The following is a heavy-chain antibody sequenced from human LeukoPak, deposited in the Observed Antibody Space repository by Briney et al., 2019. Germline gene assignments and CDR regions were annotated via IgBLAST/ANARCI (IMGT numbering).Heavy chain of an antibody. CDR2: IYTSGNT. CDR3: ARDRPIGILSY. Sequence: XETLSLTCTVSNGSISSYYWSWIRQPAGKGLEWIGRIYTSGNTNYNPSLKSRVTISVDTSKNQFSLKLSSVTAADTAVYYCARDRPIGILSYWGQGTLVTVSS. D-gene: IGHD5-18*01. V-gene: IGHV4-4*07. CDR1: NGSISSYY. J-gene: IGHJ4*02.